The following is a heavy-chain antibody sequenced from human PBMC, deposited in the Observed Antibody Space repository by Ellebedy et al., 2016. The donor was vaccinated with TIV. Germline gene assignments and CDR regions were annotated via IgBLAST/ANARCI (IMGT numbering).Heavy chain of an antibody. D-gene: IGHD1-26*01. J-gene: IGHJ4*02. CDR2: ISTSGSTI. CDR1: GFTVSSNY. Sequence: PGGSLRLSCAASGFTVSSNYMSWVRQAPGKGLEWVSYISTSGSTIYYADSVKGRFTISRDNAKNSLYLQMNSLRAEDTAVYYCARGCSGNYPPKWGQGTLVTVSS. V-gene: IGHV3-11*04. CDR3: ARGCSGNYPPK.